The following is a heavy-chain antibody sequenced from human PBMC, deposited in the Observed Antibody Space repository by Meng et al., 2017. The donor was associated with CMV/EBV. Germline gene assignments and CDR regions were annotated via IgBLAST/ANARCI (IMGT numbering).Heavy chain of an antibody. CDR1: GGSISSSSYY. V-gene: IGHV4-39*01. Sequence: SETLSLTCTVSGGSISSSSYYWGWIRQPPGKGLEWIGSIYYSGSTYYNPSLKSRVTISVDTSKNQFSLKLSSVTAADTAVYYCARRFIYGGSYYFDYWGQGTLVTVSS. J-gene: IGHJ4*02. CDR3: ARRFIYGGSYYFDY. D-gene: IGHD2-15*01. CDR2: IYYSGST.